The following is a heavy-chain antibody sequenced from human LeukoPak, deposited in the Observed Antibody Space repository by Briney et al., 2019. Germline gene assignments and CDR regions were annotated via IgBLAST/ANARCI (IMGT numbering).Heavy chain of an antibody. J-gene: IGHJ1*01. CDR1: GGSISSYY. D-gene: IGHD2-15*01. Sequence: KPSETLSLTCTVSGGSISSYYWSWIRQPAGKGLEWIGRIYTSGSTYYNPSLKSRVTISVDTSKNQFSLKLSSVTAADTAVYYCARGPPVVVAAPGKHEYFQHWGQGTLVTVSS. V-gene: IGHV4-4*07. CDR2: IYTSGST. CDR3: ARGPPVVVAAPGKHEYFQH.